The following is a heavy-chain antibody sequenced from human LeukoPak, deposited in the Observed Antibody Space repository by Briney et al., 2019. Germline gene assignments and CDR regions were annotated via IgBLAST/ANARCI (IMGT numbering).Heavy chain of an antibody. D-gene: IGHD3-22*01. V-gene: IGHV4-39*01. Sequence: SETLSLTCTVSGGSISCSNSYWGWIRQPPGKGLDWIGIINYSGSTYYNPSLRSRVTISLDTSKNQFSLKLNSVTASDTAVYYCARGYDYWGQGTLVTVSS. J-gene: IGHJ4*02. CDR3: ARGYDY. CDR2: INYSGST. CDR1: GGSISCSNSY.